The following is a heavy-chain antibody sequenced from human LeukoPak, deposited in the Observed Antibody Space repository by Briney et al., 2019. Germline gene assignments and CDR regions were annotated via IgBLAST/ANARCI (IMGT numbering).Heavy chain of an antibody. D-gene: IGHD1-14*01. Sequence: ASVKVSCKASGYTFTGYYIQWMRQAPGHGLEWMGWINPNSGQTDYAQRFQGRVTLATDTSINTAFMEVSSLRSDDTAIYYCARACGLTSGLDPWGQGTLVTVSS. J-gene: IGHJ5*02. V-gene: IGHV1-2*02. CDR2: INPNSGQT. CDR3: ARACGLTSGLDP. CDR1: GYTFTGYY.